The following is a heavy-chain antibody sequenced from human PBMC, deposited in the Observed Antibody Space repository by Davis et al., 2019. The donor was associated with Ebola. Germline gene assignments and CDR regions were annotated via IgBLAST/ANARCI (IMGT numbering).Heavy chain of an antibody. CDR2: IKQDGSEK. D-gene: IGHD2-15*01. CDR1: GFTFSSYW. V-gene: IGHV3-7*01. Sequence: GESLKISCAASGFTFSSYWMSWVRQAPGKGLEWVANIKQDGSEKYYVDSVKGRFTISRDNAKNSLYLQMNSLRAEDTAVYYCARGPWYCSGGSCFDYWGQGTLVTVSS. CDR3: ARGPWYCSGGSCFDY. J-gene: IGHJ4*02.